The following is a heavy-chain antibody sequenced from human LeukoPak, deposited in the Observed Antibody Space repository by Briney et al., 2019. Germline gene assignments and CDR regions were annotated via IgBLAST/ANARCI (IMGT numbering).Heavy chain of an antibody. V-gene: IGHV3-21*01. CDR1: GFTFSSYN. CDR3: ARCTTGRTFGSLREIKRSREIDY. Sequence: GGSLRLSCAASGFTFSSYNMNWVRQAPGKAMEWVSSITSSATYIFYADSVKGRFTISRDNAKNSLYLQMDSLGPEDTAVYYCARCTTGRTFGSLREIKRSREIDYWGQGTLVTVSS. D-gene: IGHD1-1*01. CDR2: ITSSATYI. J-gene: IGHJ4*02.